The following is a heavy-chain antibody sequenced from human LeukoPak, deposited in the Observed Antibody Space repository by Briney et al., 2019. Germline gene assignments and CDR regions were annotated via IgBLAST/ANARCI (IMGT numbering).Heavy chain of an antibody. J-gene: IGHJ4*02. CDR1: GFTFSNSW. Sequence: PGGSLRLSCEASGFTFSNSWMTWVRQTPGKGLEWVANIKTDGSEKYYVDSVKGRFTISRDNAKNSLYLQMNSLRAEDTAVYYCAEDHGIAAAAFDYWGQGTLVTVSS. CDR2: IKTDGSEK. CDR3: AEDHGIAAAAFDY. D-gene: IGHD6-13*01. V-gene: IGHV3-7*03.